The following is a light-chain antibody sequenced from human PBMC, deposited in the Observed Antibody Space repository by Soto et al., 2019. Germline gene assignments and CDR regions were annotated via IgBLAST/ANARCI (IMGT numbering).Light chain of an antibody. CDR3: LSKTSTISYV. CDR2: EVS. Sequence: ALAQPASVSGSPGQSIAISCTGTTSDVGGYNYVSWYQQHPGKVPKLLIHEVSNRPSGVSNRFSGSKSGNTASLTISGLQAEDEADYYCLSKTSTISYVFGTGTKVTVL. J-gene: IGLJ1*01. V-gene: IGLV2-14*01. CDR1: TSDVGGYNY.